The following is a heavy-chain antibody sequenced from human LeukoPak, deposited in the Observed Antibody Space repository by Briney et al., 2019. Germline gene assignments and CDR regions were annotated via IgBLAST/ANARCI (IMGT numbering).Heavy chain of an antibody. Sequence: GGSLRLSCAASGFTVSNNYMSWVRQAPGKGLEWVSVIYSGGSTYYADSVKGRFTISRDNSKNTLYLQMNNLRAEDTAVYYCARGLKYSSGWYYFDYWGQGTLVTVS. V-gene: IGHV3-53*01. CDR2: IYSGGST. CDR1: GFTVSNNY. J-gene: IGHJ4*02. D-gene: IGHD6-19*01. CDR3: ARGLKYSSGWYYFDY.